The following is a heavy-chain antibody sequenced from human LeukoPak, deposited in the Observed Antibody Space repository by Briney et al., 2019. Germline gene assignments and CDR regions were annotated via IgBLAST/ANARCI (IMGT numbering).Heavy chain of an antibody. D-gene: IGHD6-19*01. J-gene: IGHJ5*02. Sequence: GASVKVSCKASGYTFTSYDINWVRQATGQGLEWMGWMNPNSGNTGYAQKFQGRVTMTRNTSISTAYMELSSLRSEDTAVHYCARYADGGWRANWFDPWGQGTLVTVSS. CDR1: GYTFTSYD. V-gene: IGHV1-8*01. CDR2: MNPNSGNT. CDR3: ARYADGGWRANWFDP.